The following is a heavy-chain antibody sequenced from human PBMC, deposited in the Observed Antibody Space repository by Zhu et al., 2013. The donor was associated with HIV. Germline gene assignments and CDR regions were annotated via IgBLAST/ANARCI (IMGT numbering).Heavy chain of an antibody. Sequence: QVQLVQSGAEVKKPGASVNVSCKASGYTFTGYYMHWVRQAPGQGLEWMGWINPNSGATNYAQKFQGRVTVTRDTSISTVYMEVSRLRSDDTAVYFCARDHQSSILRGVKFDYWGQGTLVTVSS. CDR3: ARDHQSSILRGVKFDY. CDR2: INPNSGAT. CDR1: GYTFTGYY. J-gene: IGHJ4*02. V-gene: IGHV1-2*02. D-gene: IGHD3-10*01.